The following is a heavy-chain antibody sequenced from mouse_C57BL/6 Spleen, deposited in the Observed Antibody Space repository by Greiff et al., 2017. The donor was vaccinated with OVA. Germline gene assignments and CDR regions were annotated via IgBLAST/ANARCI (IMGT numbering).Heavy chain of an antibody. Sequence: EVQRVESGEGLVKPGGSLKLSCAASGFTFSSYAMSWVRQTPEKRLEWVAYISSGGDYIYYADTVKGRFTISRDNARNTLYLQMSSLKSEDTAMYYCTRDRGSSYFDYWGQGTTLTVSS. D-gene: IGHD1-1*01. J-gene: IGHJ2*01. CDR3: TRDRGSSYFDY. CDR2: ISSGGDYI. CDR1: GFTFSSYA. V-gene: IGHV5-9-1*02.